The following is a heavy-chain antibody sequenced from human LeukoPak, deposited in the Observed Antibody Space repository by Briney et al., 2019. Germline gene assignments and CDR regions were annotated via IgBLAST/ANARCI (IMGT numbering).Heavy chain of an antibody. Sequence: EGSLRLSCAASGFTFSSYAMHWVRQAPGKGLEWVAVISYDGSNKYYADSAKGRFTISRDNSKNTLYLQMNSLRAEDTAVYYCARDYLRYSSYGCVDYWGQGTLVTVSS. D-gene: IGHD4-11*01. J-gene: IGHJ4*02. V-gene: IGHV3-30-3*01. CDR1: GFTFSSYA. CDR2: ISYDGSNK. CDR3: ARDYLRYSSYGCVDY.